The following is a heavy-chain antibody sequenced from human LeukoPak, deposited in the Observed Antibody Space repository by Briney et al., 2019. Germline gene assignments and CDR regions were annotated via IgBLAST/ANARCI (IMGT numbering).Heavy chain of an antibody. Sequence: GGSLRPSCAASGFTFSSYGMHWVLQVPGKGLEWVAVISYDGSNKYYADSVKGRFTISRDNSKNTLYLQMNSLRAEDTAVYYCAKIWSGNYFDYWGQGTLVTVSS. D-gene: IGHD3-3*01. CDR1: GFTFSSYG. CDR3: AKIWSGNYFDY. V-gene: IGHV3-30*18. CDR2: ISYDGSNK. J-gene: IGHJ4*02.